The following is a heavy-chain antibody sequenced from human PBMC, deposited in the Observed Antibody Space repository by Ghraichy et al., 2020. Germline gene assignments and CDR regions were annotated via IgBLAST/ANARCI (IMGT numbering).Heavy chain of an antibody. CDR2: INHSGST. CDR1: GGPFSGYY. CDR3: ARGENYYYDSSGYYLNDY. V-gene: IGHV4-34*01. D-gene: IGHD3-22*01. J-gene: IGHJ4*02. Sequence: GSLRLSCAVYGGPFSGYYWSWIRQPPGKGLEWIGEINHSGSTNYNPSLKSRVTISVDTSKNQFSLKLSSVTAADTAVYYCARGENYYYDSSGYYLNDYWGQGTLVTVSS.